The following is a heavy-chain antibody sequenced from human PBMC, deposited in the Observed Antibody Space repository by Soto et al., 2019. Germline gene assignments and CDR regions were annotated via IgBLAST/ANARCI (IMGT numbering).Heavy chain of an antibody. CDR2: IKGEADGGTT. CDR3: TTGLSNGYYNFDY. J-gene: IGHJ4*02. Sequence: SAAAGLTFINAWRSWVSQDKGKGLEWVGRIKGEADGGTTDYAAPVKGRITISRDHSKDTLYLQMNSLKTEDTAVYYCTTGLSNGYYNFDYWGQGTPVTVSS. CDR1: GLTFINAW. V-gene: IGHV3-15*01. D-gene: IGHD3-22*01.